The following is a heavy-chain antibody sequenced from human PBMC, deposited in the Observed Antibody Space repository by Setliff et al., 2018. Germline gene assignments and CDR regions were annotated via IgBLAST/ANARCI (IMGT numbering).Heavy chain of an antibody. D-gene: IGHD3-3*01. CDR3: ARENTAKNFWGEESDY. CDR2: IIPIFGTA. CDR1: GGTFSSYA. V-gene: IGHV1-69*05. Sequence: GASVKVSCKASGGTFSSYAISWVRQAPGQGLEWMGGIIPIFGTANYAQKFQGRVKMTRDTSTNTVYMQLNSLRFEDRAVYYCARENTAKNFWGEESDYWGQGTLVTVSS. J-gene: IGHJ4*02.